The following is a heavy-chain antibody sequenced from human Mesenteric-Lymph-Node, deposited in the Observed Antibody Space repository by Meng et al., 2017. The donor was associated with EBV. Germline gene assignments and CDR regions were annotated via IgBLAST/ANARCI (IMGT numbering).Heavy chain of an antibody. D-gene: IGHD6-13*01. CDR2: IWNDGSKK. V-gene: IGHV3-33*01. CDR3: AREYTSSWTYFFDY. CDR1: GFTFSRSG. Sequence: QVALVESGGGVVQPGRSLRLSCDASGFTFSRSGMHWVRQAPGKGLEWVAVIWNDGSKKYYGDSVKGRFTISRDNSKNILYLQMNRLRAEDTAVYYCAREYTSSWTYFFDYWGQGTLVTVSS. J-gene: IGHJ4*02.